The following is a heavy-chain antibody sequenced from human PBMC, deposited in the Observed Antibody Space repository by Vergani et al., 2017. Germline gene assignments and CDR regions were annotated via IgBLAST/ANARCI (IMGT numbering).Heavy chain of an antibody. J-gene: IGHJ6*03. CDR1: GFTLSSHA. Sequence: VQLVESGGGVVQPGRSLRLSCAGSGFTLSSHAMHWVRQAPGKGLEWVAFIWYDGSKEYYADSVKGRFTISRDNSKNTLYPQMNNLRAADTAVYYCARSGYCAHGVCYMTYYYYMDVWGKGTAVTVSS. D-gene: IGHD2-8*01. CDR2: IWYDGSKE. V-gene: IGHV3-33*01. CDR3: ARSGYCAHGVCYMTYYYYMDV.